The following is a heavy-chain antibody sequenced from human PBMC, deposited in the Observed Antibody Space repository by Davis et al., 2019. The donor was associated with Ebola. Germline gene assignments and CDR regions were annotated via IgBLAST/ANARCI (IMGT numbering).Heavy chain of an antibody. V-gene: IGHV3-53*04. J-gene: IGHJ6*02. Sequence: PGGSLRPSCAASGSIVTNFYMSWVRQAPGKGLEWVSLIDFGGTTESADSVKGRFTSSRHNSKNTLYLQMNSLRTEDTAVYYCARVVGVGQFLDGMGVWGQGTTVIVSS. D-gene: IGHD3-3*01. CDR1: GSIVTNFY. CDR2: IDFGGTT. CDR3: ARVVGVGQFLDGMGV.